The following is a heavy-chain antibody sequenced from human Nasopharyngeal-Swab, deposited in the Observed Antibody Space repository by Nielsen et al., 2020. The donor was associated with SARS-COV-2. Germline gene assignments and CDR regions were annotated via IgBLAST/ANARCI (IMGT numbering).Heavy chain of an antibody. CDR2: ISSSSSYT. CDR3: ARVSPPLLTGPYYYYGMDV. D-gene: IGHD3-9*01. Sequence: GESLTISCAASGFTFSDYYMSRIHQAPGKGLEWVSYISSSSSYTNYADSVKGRFTISRDNAKNSLYLQMNSLRAEDTAVYYCARVSPPLLTGPYYYYGMDVWGQGTTVTVSS. J-gene: IGHJ6*02. V-gene: IGHV3-11*06. CDR1: GFTFSDYY.